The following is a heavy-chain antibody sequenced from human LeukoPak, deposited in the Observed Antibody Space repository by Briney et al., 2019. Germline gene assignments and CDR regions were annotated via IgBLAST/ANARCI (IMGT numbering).Heavy chain of an antibody. CDR1: GYTFSGYY. D-gene: IGHD2-8*02. Sequence: ASVKVSCKDSGYTFSGYYIHWVRRAPGQGLEWMGWINPNSGGTNYAQKFQGRVTMTRDTSISTAYMELSRLRSDDTAVYYCARGGLVVRLYTEIADCGRGTLVTVSS. CDR3: ARGGLVVRLYTEIAD. J-gene: IGHJ4*02. V-gene: IGHV1-2*02. CDR2: INPNSGGT.